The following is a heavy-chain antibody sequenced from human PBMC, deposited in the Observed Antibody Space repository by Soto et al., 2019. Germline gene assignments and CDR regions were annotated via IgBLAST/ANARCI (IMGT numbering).Heavy chain of an antibody. V-gene: IGHV4-31*03. CDR2: IYYSGST. Sequence: SETLSLTCTVSGGSISSGGYYWSWIRQHPGKGLEWIGYIYYSGSTYYNPSLKSRVTISVDTSKNQFSLKLSSVTAADTAVYYCARGGSYYDSSGYSRGYNWFDPWGQGTPVTVSS. CDR1: GGSISSGGYY. CDR3: ARGGSYYDSSGYSRGYNWFDP. J-gene: IGHJ5*02. D-gene: IGHD3-22*01.